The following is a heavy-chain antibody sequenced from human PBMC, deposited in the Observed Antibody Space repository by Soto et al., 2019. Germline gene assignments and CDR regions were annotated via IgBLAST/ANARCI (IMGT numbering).Heavy chain of an antibody. CDR2: IYYSGST. Sequence: TLSLTCSVFCGSISSSGYFWGWIRQHPGRGLELIGYIYYSGSTYYNPSLKSRVTISVDTSKNQFSLKLSSVTAADTAVYYCARVKDILTGHYKGTFDIWGQGTMVTVSS. J-gene: IGHJ3*02. CDR1: CGSISSSGYF. CDR3: ARVKDILTGHYKGTFDI. D-gene: IGHD3-9*01. V-gene: IGHV4-31*03.